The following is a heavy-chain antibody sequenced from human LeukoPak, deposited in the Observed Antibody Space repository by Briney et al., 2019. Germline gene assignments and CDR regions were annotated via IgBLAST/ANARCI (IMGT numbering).Heavy chain of an antibody. D-gene: IGHD5-12*01. CDR2: IYYSGST. CDR3: ARGAYGGYTIYYYYYGMDV. Sequence: SETLSLTCTVSGGSISSYYWSWIRQPPGKGLEWIGYIYYSGSTNYNPSLKSRVTISVDTSKNQFSLKLSSVTAADTAVYYCARGAYGGYTIYYYYYGMDVWGQGTTVTVSS. J-gene: IGHJ6*02. CDR1: GGSISSYY. V-gene: IGHV4-59*01.